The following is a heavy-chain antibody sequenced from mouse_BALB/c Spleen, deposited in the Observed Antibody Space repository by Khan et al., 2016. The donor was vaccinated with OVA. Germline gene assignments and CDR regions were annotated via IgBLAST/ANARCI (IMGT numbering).Heavy chain of an antibody. CDR3: VRDGNYRDY. J-gene: IGHJ4*01. Sequence: EVQLQESGPDLVKPSQSLSLTCTVTGYSITSGYSWHWIRQFPGNKLEWMGYIYYSGSINYNTFLKSRISITRDTSKNQFFLQLKSVTTEDTATYDCVRDGNYRDYWGQGTSFTVSS. D-gene: IGHD2-1*01. CDR2: IYYSGSI. V-gene: IGHV3-1*02. CDR1: GYSITSGYS.